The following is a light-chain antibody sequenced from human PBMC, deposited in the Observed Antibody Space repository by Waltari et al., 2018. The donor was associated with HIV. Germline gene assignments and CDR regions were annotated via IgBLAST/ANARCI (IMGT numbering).Light chain of an antibody. CDR1: RSDVGSYNL. V-gene: IGLV2-23*02. J-gene: IGLJ3*02. Sequence: QSALTQPASVSGSPGQSITISCTGTRSDVGSYNLVSWYQHQPGQAPKLIISEVSKRPSGVSNRFSGSKSVTTASLTISGLQAEDEADYHCCSYAHNDPWVFGGGTRLTVL. CDR2: EVS. CDR3: CSYAHNDPWV.